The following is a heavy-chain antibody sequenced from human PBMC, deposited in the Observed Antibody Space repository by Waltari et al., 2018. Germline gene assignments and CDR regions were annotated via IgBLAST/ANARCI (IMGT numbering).Heavy chain of an antibody. CDR1: GFTFSSHA. Sequence: VQLWESGGNLVQPGGSLSLSCAASGFTFSSHAMSWVRQAPVKGLEWVSTIGGSGNDPYYADSVEGRFTISRDNSQSTLYLQMNSLRAEDTAVYYCAREPSSGYPFNWFDPWGQGTLVTVSS. CDR2: IGGSGNDP. D-gene: IGHD3-22*01. V-gene: IGHV3-23*01. J-gene: IGHJ5*02. CDR3: AREPSSGYPFNWFDP.